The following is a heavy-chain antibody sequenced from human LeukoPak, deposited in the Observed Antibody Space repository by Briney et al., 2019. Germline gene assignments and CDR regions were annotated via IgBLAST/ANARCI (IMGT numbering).Heavy chain of an antibody. CDR2: ISSTGGTT. CDR3: AKNGDRGAYCSGGTCYPYYYYYMDV. Sequence: PGGSLRLSCAASAFTFSGYAMSWVRHAPGKGLEWVSSISSTGGTTYYADSVKGRFTISRDNSKNTLYLQMNSLRGEDTAIYYCAKNGDRGAYCSGGTCYPYYYYYMDVWGKGTTVTISS. J-gene: IGHJ6*03. CDR1: AFTFSGYA. D-gene: IGHD2-15*01. V-gene: IGHV3-23*01.